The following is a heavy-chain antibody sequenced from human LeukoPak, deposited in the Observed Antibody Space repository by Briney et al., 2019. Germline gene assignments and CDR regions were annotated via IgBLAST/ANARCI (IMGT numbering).Heavy chain of an antibody. J-gene: IGHJ4*02. CDR2: ISGSGGST. D-gene: IGHD3-3*01. Sequence: PGGSLRLSCAASGFTFSSYSMNWVRQAPGKGLEWVSAISGSGGSTYYADSVKGRFTISRDNSRNTLYLQMNSLRAEDTAVYYCAKADYDFYYFDYWGQGTLVTVSS. V-gene: IGHV3-23*01. CDR1: GFTFSSYS. CDR3: AKADYDFYYFDY.